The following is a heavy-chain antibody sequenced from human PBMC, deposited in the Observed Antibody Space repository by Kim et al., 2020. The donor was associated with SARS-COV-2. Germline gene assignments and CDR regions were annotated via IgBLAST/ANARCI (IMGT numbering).Heavy chain of an antibody. CDR1: GGSFTRPYY. D-gene: IGHD1-1*01. CDR3: ARRGYNTMRDH. Sequence: SETLSLTCTVSGGSFTRPYYWVWVRQSPERGLEWSGTIHNGGAAYYSPPLAGRVTMSIDASKSQFSLRLDSVTAADRAVYYCARRGYNTMRDHWGQGTLVTVSS. CDR2: IHNGGAA. V-gene: IGHV4-39*01. J-gene: IGHJ4*02.